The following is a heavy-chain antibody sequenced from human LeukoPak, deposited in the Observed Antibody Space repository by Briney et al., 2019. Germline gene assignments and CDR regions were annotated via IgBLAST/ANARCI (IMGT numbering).Heavy chain of an antibody. CDR1: GFTFNTYW. Sequence: QPGGSLRLSCVASGFTFNTYWIHWVRQGPGKGLLWVSLTSADGTTTTYADSVNGRFTVSRDNAKNTLYLQMNSLRAEDAAVYYCARGLAGAYRIMDVWGQGTTVTVS. CDR2: TSADGTTT. D-gene: IGHD6-19*01. V-gene: IGHV3-74*01. J-gene: IGHJ6*02. CDR3: ARGLAGAYRIMDV.